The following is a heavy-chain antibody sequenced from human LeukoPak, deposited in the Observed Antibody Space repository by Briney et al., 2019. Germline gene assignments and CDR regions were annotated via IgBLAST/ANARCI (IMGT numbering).Heavy chain of an antibody. J-gene: IGHJ3*01. CDR3: ARSYYYDSRLEGFDL. V-gene: IGHV4-39*01. CDR1: GGSISSSYYY. D-gene: IGHD3-22*01. Sequence: SETLSLTCTVSGGSISSSYYYWGWIRQPPGKGLEWIGSIYYSGSTYYNPSLKSRVTISVDTSKNHFSLKLSSVTAADTAVYYCARSYYYDSRLEGFDLWTQGTMVTVSS. CDR2: IYYSGST.